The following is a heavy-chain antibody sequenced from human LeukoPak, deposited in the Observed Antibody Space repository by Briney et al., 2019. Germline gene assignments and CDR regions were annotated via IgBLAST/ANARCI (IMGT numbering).Heavy chain of an antibody. CDR3: ARSSIRGYSGYAYDY. CDR1: GGTFSSYA. CDR2: IIPIFGTA. Sequence: ASVKVSCKASGGTFSSYAISWVRQAPGQGLEWMGGIIPIFGTANYAQKFQGRATITADESTSTAYMELSSLRSEDTAVYYCARSSIRGYSGYAYDYWGQGTLVTVSS. V-gene: IGHV1-69*13. J-gene: IGHJ4*02. D-gene: IGHD5-12*01.